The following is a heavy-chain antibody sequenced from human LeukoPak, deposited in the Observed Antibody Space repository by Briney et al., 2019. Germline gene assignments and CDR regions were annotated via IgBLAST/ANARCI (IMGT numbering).Heavy chain of an antibody. CDR1: GFTFSSYE. V-gene: IGHV3-21*05. CDR3: ARDFVAWYSGNEYYYMDV. D-gene: IGHD1-26*01. J-gene: IGHJ6*03. CDR2: ISSSSSYI. Sequence: GGSLRLSCAASGFTFSSYEMNWVRQAPGKGLEWVSYISSSSSYIYYADSVKGRFTISRDNAKNSLYLQMNSLRAEDTAVYYCARDFVAWYSGNEYYYMDVWGKGTTVTVSS.